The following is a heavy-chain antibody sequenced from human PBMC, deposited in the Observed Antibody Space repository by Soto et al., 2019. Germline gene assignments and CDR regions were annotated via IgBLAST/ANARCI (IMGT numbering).Heavy chain of an antibody. V-gene: IGHV1-69*12. Sequence: QVQLVQSGAEVKKPGSSVKVSCKASGGTFSSYAISWVRQAPGQGLEWMGGIIPIFGTANYAQKFQGRVTITADESTSTAYMELSSLRSEDTAVYYCARTKYYYDSSGQGYYYGMDVWGQGTTVTVSS. CDR2: IIPIFGTA. D-gene: IGHD3-22*01. J-gene: IGHJ6*02. CDR1: GGTFSSYA. CDR3: ARTKYYYDSSGQGYYYGMDV.